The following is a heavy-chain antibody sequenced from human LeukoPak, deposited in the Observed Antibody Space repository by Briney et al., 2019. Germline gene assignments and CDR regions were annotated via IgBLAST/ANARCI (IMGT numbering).Heavy chain of an antibody. J-gene: IGHJ3*02. Sequence: ASVTVSCKASGYTFTGYYIHWARQAPGQGLEWMGWIYPYSGDTNYAQNFQGRVTMTRDTSISTAYMELSSLKSDDTAVYYCARDRNSGSSLDIWGQGTMLTVSS. CDR3: ARDRNSGSSLDI. D-gene: IGHD6-6*01. V-gene: IGHV1-2*02. CDR1: GYTFTGYY. CDR2: IYPYSGDT.